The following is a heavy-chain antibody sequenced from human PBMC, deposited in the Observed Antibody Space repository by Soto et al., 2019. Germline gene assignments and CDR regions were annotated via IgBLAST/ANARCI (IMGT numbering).Heavy chain of an antibody. D-gene: IGHD2-15*01. Sequence: PSQTLSLTCVISGDTVSSNSAAWNWIRQSPSRGLEWLGRTYYRSSWYDDYAISVKSRVSINPDTSKNHFSLQLNSVTPEDTAVYYCARELGVEVAFESWGHGTLVPVSS. V-gene: IGHV6-1*01. J-gene: IGHJ4*01. CDR3: ARELGVEVAFES. CDR2: TYYRSSWYD. CDR1: GDTVSSNSAA.